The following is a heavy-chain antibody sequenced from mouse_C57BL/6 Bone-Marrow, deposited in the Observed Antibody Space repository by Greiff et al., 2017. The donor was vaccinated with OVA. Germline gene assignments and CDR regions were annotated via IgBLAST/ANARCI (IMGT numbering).Heavy chain of an antibody. J-gene: IGHJ3*01. CDR1: GFTFSSYG. CDR2: ISSGGSYT. V-gene: IGHV5-6*01. Sequence: EVKLQESGGDLVKPGGSLKLSCAASGFTFSSYGMSWVRQTPDKRLEWVATISSGGSYTYYPDSVKGRFTISRDNAKNTLYLQLSSRKSEDTAMYYCARHFRWLEDWFAYWGQGTLVTVSA. CDR3: ARHFRWLEDWFAY. D-gene: IGHD2-3*01.